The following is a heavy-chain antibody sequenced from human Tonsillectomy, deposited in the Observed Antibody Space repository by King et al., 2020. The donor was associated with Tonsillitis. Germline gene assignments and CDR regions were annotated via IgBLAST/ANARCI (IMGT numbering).Heavy chain of an antibody. CDR3: ARESTGWYYYYYAMDV. Sequence: VQLVESGAEVKKPGASVKVSCKASGYTFTSYGISWVRQAPGQGLEWMGWISSYNGKTHYVKKLQGRVSMTTDPSTSTAYMELRGLRSDDTAVYYCARESTGWYYYYYAMDVWGQGTTVTVSS. CDR1: GYTFTSYG. D-gene: IGHD6-19*01. J-gene: IGHJ6*02. CDR2: ISSYNGKT. V-gene: IGHV1-18*04.